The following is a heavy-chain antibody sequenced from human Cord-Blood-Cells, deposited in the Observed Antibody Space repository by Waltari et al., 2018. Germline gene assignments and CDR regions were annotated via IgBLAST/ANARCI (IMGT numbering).Heavy chain of an antibody. Sequence: QVQLQESGPGLVKPSATLSLARTVSGYSISSVYYWGWIRQPPGKGREWIGRIYHSARTYYNPSLKSRVTISVDTSKNQFSLKLSSVTAADTAVYYCARGPIQLDYWGQGTLVTVSS. J-gene: IGHJ4*02. CDR1: GYSISSVYY. CDR3: ARGPIQLDY. D-gene: IGHD6-6*01. V-gene: IGHV4-38-2*02. CDR2: IYHSART.